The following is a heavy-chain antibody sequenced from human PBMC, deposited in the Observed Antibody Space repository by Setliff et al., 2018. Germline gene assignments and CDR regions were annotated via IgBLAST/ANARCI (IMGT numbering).Heavy chain of an antibody. J-gene: IGHJ4*02. V-gene: IGHV1-69*13. D-gene: IGHD3-22*01. CDR1: GGSFSSNQ. CDR2: IIPAFTTA. Sequence: GASVKVSCKASGGSFSSNQFIWVRQAPGQGLELMGGIIPAFTTASYAPKFNDRLRITADESTTTAYMELSSLRSDDTAIYFCARHSGRYYVPGTFDSWGQGTLVTVS. CDR3: ARHSGRYYVPGTFDS.